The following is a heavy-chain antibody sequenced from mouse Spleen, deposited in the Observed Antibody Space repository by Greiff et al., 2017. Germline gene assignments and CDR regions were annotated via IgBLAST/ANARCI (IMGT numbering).Heavy chain of an antibody. CDR3: ARGAHYGSLDY. CDR2: ISSGSSTI. D-gene: IGHD1-1*01. CDR1: GFTFSDYG. V-gene: IGHV5-17*01. Sequence: EVKLVEPGGGLVKPGGSLKLSCAASGFTFSDYGMHWVRQAPEKGLEWVAYISSGSSTIYYADTVKGRFTISRDNAKNTLFLQMTSLRSEDTAMYYCARGAHYGSLDYWGQGTTLTVSS. J-gene: IGHJ2*01.